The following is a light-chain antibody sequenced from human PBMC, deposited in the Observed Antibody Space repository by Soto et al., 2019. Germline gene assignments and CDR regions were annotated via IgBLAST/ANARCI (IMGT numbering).Light chain of an antibody. CDR3: QQCEYLPFT. CDR2: TAS. J-gene: IGKJ3*01. Sequence: DIQMTQSPSSLSASVGDRVTITCHASQAIRNYLNWYQQKPGKAPKLLIYTASSLQSGVPSRFSGGGSGTDFTFTISSLQPEDSATYFCQQCEYLPFTFGPGTTVDL. V-gene: IGKV1-33*01. CDR1: QAIRNY.